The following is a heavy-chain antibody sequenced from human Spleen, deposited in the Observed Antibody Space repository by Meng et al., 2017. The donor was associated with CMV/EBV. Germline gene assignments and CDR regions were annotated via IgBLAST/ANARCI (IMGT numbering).Heavy chain of an antibody. Sequence: CAPSGFTFSHAWMNWVRQAPGRGLEWVGRIKSKTDGGTTHYAAPVKGRFTISRDDSKNTLFLQMNSLKTEDTAVYYCAKDSMIVGYWGQGTLVTVSS. CDR1: GFTFSHAW. D-gene: IGHD3-22*01. CDR3: AKDSMIVGY. CDR2: IKSKTDGGTT. J-gene: IGHJ4*02. V-gene: IGHV3-15*07.